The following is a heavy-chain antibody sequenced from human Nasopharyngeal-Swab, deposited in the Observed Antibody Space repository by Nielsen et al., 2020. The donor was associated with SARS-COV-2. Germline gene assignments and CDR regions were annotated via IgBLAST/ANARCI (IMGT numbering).Heavy chain of an antibody. CDR1: GGSFSGYY. CDR2: INHSGST. V-gene: IGHV4-34*01. J-gene: IGHJ4*02. Sequence: SETLSLTCAVYGGSFSGYYWSWIRQPPGKGLEWIGEINHSGSTNYNPSLKSRVTISVDTSKNQFSLKLSSVTAADTAVYYCARGDLGIAVAKQPCDYWGQGTLVTVSS. CDR3: ARGDLGIAVAKQPCDY. D-gene: IGHD6-19*01.